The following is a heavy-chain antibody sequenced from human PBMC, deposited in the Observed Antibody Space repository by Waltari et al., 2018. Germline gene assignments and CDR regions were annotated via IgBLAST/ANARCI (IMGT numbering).Heavy chain of an antibody. D-gene: IGHD4-17*01. CDR3: AREFYYSDAFTGV. CDR1: GSPFTIFA. Sequence: VQLVQSGAEVTKPGASVKVSCKASGSPFTIFAIDWVRPAAGQGLEWMGWMNPDSGNTGYAQKFQGRVTMTRDTSISTAYMELSSLRSEDTAVYYCAREFYYSDAFTGVWGQGTLVTVSS. J-gene: IGHJ4*02. V-gene: IGHV1-8*01. CDR2: MNPDSGNT.